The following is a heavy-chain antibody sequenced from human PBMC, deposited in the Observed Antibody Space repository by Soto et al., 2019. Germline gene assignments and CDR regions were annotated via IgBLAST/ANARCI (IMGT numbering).Heavy chain of an antibody. J-gene: IGHJ2*01. V-gene: IGHV3-33*03. Sequence: QVQLVESGGGVVQPGRSLRLSCTASGFTFGDYGMHWLRQAPGKGLEWVAFIWYDGSKQYHADSVKGRFTISRANSKNTLYLNMNSLRAEDTAVYFCARTYYDVLTGVGWYLDLWGRGTLVTVSS. D-gene: IGHD3-9*01. CDR2: IWYDGSKQ. CDR1: GFTFGDYG. CDR3: ARTYYDVLTGVGWYLDL.